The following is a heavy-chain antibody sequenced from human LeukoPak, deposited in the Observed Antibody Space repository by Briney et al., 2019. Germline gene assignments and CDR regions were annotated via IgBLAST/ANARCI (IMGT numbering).Heavy chain of an antibody. CDR2: ISSSSSYI. CDR3: AKELSATPRAAVQTGDAFDV. D-gene: IGHD7-27*01. CDR1: GFTFSSYS. J-gene: IGHJ3*01. V-gene: IGHV3-21*01. Sequence: GGSLRLSCAASGFTFSSYSMNWVRQAPGKGLEWVSSISSSSSYIYYADSVKGRFTISRDNAKNTLDLQMNSLRPEDTAGYYCAKELSATPRAAVQTGDAFDVWGQGTMVTVSS.